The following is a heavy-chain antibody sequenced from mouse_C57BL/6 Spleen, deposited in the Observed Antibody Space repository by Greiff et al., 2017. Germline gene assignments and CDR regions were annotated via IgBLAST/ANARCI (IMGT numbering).Heavy chain of an antibody. CDR3: ARRRDDGTTPFSY. J-gene: IGHJ3*01. CDR1: GYTFTSYW. D-gene: IGHD2-12*01. Sequence: QVQLQQPGAELVKPGASVKMSCKASGYTFTSYWITWVKQRPGKGLEWIGDIYPGSGSTNYNEKFKSKATLTVDTSSSTAYMQLSSLTSADSAVYYRARRRDDGTTPFSYWGQGTLVTVSA. V-gene: IGHV1-55*01. CDR2: IYPGSGST.